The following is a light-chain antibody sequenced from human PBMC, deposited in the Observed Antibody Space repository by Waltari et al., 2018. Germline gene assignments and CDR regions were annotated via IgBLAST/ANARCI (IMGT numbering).Light chain of an antibody. CDR1: QGIGSY. CDR2: AAS. CDR3: QQFESYPCT. J-gene: IGKJ3*01. V-gene: IGKV1-9*01. Sequence: IQLTQSPTSLSASIGDTVTISCRATQGIGSYLAWYQQIPGKAPNLLIYAASVLQEGVPSRFSGSGSRTDFTLTINNLQPEDFAFYYCQQFESYPCTFGPGTKVEVK.